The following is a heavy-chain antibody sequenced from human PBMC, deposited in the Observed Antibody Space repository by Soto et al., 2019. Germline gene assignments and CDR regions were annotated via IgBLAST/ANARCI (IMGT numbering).Heavy chain of an antibody. Sequence: QVQLVQSGAEVKKPGSSVKVSCKASGGTFSSYTISWVRQAPGQGLEWMGRIIPILGIANYAQKFQGRVTITEDKSTSTAYMELSSLRSEDTAVYYCARPEVLTYAFDIWGQGTMVTVSS. J-gene: IGHJ3*02. CDR1: GGTFSSYT. V-gene: IGHV1-69*02. CDR3: ARPEVLTYAFDI. CDR2: IIPILGIA. D-gene: IGHD2-21*02.